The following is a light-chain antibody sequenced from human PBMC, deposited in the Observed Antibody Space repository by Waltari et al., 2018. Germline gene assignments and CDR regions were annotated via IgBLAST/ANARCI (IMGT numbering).Light chain of an antibody. Sequence: DIQMTQSPTSLSAFVGDGVPITCRASQGISDHLAWFQQKPGKAPKSLIYAASRLQSGVPSKFSGSGSGTDFTLTISNLRPEDIATYYCQQYKSYPWTFGQGTKVEI. J-gene: IGKJ1*01. V-gene: IGKV1-16*02. CDR2: AAS. CDR1: QGISDH. CDR3: QQYKSYPWT.